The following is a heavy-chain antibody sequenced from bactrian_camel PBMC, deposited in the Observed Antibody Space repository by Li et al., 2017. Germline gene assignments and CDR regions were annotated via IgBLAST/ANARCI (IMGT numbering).Heavy chain of an antibody. D-gene: IGHD3*01. CDR3: VACRRYSVGAYMY. J-gene: IGHJ4*01. V-gene: IGHV3S53*01. Sequence: HVQLVESGGGTVQAGGSLRLSCRTSGSILGTYTLAESHYMGWFRQAPGKEREVVATIDRVSATTYANSVKGRFAISRDNAKNTLYLQMDSLKPEDTAMYYCVACRRYSVGAYMYWGQGTQVTVS. CDR1: GSILGTYTLAESHY. CDR2: IDRVSAT.